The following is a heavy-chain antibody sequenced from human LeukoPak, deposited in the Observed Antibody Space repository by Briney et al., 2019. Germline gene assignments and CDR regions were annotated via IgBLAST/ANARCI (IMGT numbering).Heavy chain of an antibody. CDR2: ISSSSSYR. D-gene: IGHD3-3*01. CDR3: ARDLGEENPRDYTIQSDWFDP. CDR1: GFTFSSSG. V-gene: IGHV3-21*04. J-gene: IGHJ5*02. Sequence: PGGSLRLSCAASGFTFSSSGMHWVRQAPGKGLEWVSSISSSSSYRDYADSVKGRFTISRDNARNSLYLQMNSLRVEDTAVYYCARDLGEENPRDYTIQSDWFDPWGQGTLVTVSS.